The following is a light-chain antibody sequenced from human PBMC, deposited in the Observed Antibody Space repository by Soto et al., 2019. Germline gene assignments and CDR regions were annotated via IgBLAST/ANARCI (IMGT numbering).Light chain of an antibody. V-gene: IGKV1-9*01. CDR1: QGISSF. CDR3: QQVESYPST. CDR2: AAS. Sequence: IQLTQTPSSLSASVGDRVTITCRASQGISSFLAWYQQKPGKAPKLLIYAASSLQSGVPSRFSGSGFGTDFTLTITSLQPEDFATYYCQQVESYPSTFGGGTKVE. J-gene: IGKJ4*01.